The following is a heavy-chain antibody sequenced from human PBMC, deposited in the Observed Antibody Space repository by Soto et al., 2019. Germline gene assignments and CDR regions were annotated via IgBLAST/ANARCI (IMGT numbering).Heavy chain of an antibody. CDR3: AKDFSVLWPIVYGMDV. V-gene: IGHV3-23*01. D-gene: IGHD3-10*01. CDR1: GFTFSSYA. J-gene: IGHJ6*02. CDR2: ISGSGGST. Sequence: GGSLRLSCAASGFTFSSYAMSWVRQAPGKGLEWVSAISGSGGSTYYADSVKGRFTISRDNSKNTLYLQMNSLRAEDTAVYYCAKDFSVLWPIVYGMDVWGQGTTVTVSS.